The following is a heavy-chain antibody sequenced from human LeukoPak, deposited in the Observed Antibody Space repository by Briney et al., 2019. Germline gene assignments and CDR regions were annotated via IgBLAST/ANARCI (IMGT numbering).Heavy chain of an antibody. CDR3: ASATPTLDYSSSSALYYYYYYMDV. Sequence: GTSVTVSCKASGGALSSYAISWVRLAPPPGLEREGGIIPIFGTATYAKKFQGRVTITTDESTSTAYMELSSLRPEDTAVYYCASATPTLDYSSSSALYYYYYYMDVWGKRTTVTVSS. CDR2: IIPIFGTA. J-gene: IGHJ6*03. CDR1: GGALSSYA. D-gene: IGHD6-6*01. V-gene: IGHV1-69*05.